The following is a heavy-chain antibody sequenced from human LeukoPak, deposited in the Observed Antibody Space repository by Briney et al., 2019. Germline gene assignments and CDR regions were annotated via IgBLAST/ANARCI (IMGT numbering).Heavy chain of an antibody. Sequence: SETLSLTCTVSGGSISSYLWSWIRQSPGKRLEWLGRIHTSGTTTYTPSLQSRLTMSVDTSKSQVSPRLTSVTAADTAVYYCATEQLSASAWGCDYGGQGSLVTVS. CDR1: GGSISSYL. J-gene: IGHJ4*02. CDR2: IHTSGTT. V-gene: IGHV4-4*07. CDR3: ATEQLSASAWGCDY. D-gene: IGHD3-16*01.